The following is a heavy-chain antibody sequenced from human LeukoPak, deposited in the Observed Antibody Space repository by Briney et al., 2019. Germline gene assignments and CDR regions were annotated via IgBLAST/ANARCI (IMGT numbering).Heavy chain of an antibody. V-gene: IGHV1-2*02. D-gene: IGHD1-26*01. CDR1: GYTFTGYY. Sequence: ASVKVSCKASGYTFTGYYMHWVRQAPGQGLEWMGWINPNSGGTNYAQKFQGRVTMTRDTSISTAYMELSRLRSDDTAVYYCARDNSGSDYGHYDYWGQGTLVTVSS. CDR2: INPNSGGT. J-gene: IGHJ4*02. CDR3: ARDNSGSDYGHYDY.